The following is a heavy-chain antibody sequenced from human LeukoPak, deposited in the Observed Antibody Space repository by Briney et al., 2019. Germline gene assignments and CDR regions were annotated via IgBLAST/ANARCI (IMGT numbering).Heavy chain of an antibody. Sequence: ASVKVSCKGSGYTFTSYGISWVRQAPGQGLEWMGWISAYNGNTNYAQKLQGRVTMTTDTSTSTAYMELRSLRSDDTAVYYCARDGAYYYDSSGYWPFDYWGQGTLVTVSS. J-gene: IGHJ4*02. CDR1: GYTFTSYG. D-gene: IGHD3-22*01. CDR3: ARDGAYYYDSSGYWPFDY. V-gene: IGHV1-18*01. CDR2: ISAYNGNT.